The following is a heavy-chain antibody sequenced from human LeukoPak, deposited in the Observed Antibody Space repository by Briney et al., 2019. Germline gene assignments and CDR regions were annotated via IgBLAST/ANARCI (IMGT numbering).Heavy chain of an antibody. CDR1: GYTFTKYY. J-gene: IGHJ5*02. V-gene: IGHV1-2*06. D-gene: IGHD2-15*01. CDR3: ARGYCSGGSCYSVENWFDP. CDR2: INPSSGGT. Sequence: ASVKVSCRASGYTFTKYYMFWVRQAPGQGLEWMGRINPSSGGTDYAQKFQGRVTMTRDTSISTAYMELSRLRSDDTAMYYCARGYCSGGSCYSVENWFDPWGQGTLVTVSS.